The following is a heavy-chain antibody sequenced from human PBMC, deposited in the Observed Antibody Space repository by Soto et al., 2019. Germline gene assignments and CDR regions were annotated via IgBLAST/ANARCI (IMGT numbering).Heavy chain of an antibody. CDR1: GFTFSSYG. V-gene: IGHV3-33*01. CDR3: ARGGPWLPLDY. CDR2: IWYDGSNK. J-gene: IGHJ4*02. Sequence: QVQLVESGGGVVQPGRSLRLSCAASGFTFSSYGMHWVRQAPGKGLEWVAVIWYDGSNKYYADSVKGRFTISRDNSKNTLYLQMNSLRAEDTAVYYCARGGPWLPLDYWGQGTLVTVSS. D-gene: IGHD6-19*01.